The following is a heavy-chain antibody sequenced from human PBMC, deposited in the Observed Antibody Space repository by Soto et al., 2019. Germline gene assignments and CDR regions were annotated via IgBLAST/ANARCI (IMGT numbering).Heavy chain of an antibody. CDR3: ARTLYGDNVDY. D-gene: IGHD4-17*01. V-gene: IGHV1-8*01. CDR1: GYTFTSYD. CDR2: MNPNSGNT. Sequence: QVQLVQSGAEVKKPGASVKVSCKASGYTFTSYDINWVRQATGQGLEWMGWMNPNSGNTGYAQKVKGRATMTRNTSKRTAYMELSSLRSEDTAVYYCARTLYGDNVDYWGQGTLVTVSS. J-gene: IGHJ4*02.